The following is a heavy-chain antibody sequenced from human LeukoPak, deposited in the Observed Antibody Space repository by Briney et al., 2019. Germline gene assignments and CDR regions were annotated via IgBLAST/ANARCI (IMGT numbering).Heavy chain of an antibody. V-gene: IGHV3-30*19. CDR2: ISYDGSNK. D-gene: IGHD3-3*01. J-gene: IGHJ4*02. CDR3: AREGTIFGVVID. Sequence: PGGSLRLSCAASGFTFSSYAMHWVRQAPGKGLEWVAVISYDGSNKYYADSVKGRFTISRDNSKNTLHLQMNSLRAEDTAVYYCAREGTIFGVVIDWGQGTLVTVSS. CDR1: GFTFSSYA.